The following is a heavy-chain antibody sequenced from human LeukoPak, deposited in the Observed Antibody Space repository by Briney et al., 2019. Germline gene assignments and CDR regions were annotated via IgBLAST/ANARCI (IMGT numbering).Heavy chain of an antibody. CDR3: ARLGIAVTGIAPQPGY. J-gene: IGHJ4*02. D-gene: IGHD6-19*01. CDR2: IKQDGSEK. CDR1: GFSFSSYW. V-gene: IGHV3-7*01. Sequence: PGGSLRLSCAASGFSFSSYWMSWVRQAPGKGLEWVANIKQDGSEKYYVDSVRGRFTISRDNAQNSLYLQMNSLRAEDTAVYYCARLGIAVTGIAPQPGYWGQGTLVIVSS.